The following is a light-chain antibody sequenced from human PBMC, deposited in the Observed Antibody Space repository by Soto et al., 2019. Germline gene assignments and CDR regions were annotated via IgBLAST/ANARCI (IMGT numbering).Light chain of an antibody. CDR2: GAS. CDR3: QQYVSSGT. J-gene: IGKJ1*01. V-gene: IGKV3-20*01. Sequence: EIVLTQSPGTLSLSPRERATLSCRASQSVSNNYLAWYQQKPGQAPRLLIYGASNRATGIPDRFSGSGSGTDFTLTISRLEPEDFAVCYCQQYVSSGTFGQGTMVDIK. CDR1: QSVSNNY.